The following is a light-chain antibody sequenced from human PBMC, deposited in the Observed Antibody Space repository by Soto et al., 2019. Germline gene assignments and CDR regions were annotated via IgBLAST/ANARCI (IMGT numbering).Light chain of an antibody. CDR3: QVWDSSSDHLWV. V-gene: IGLV3-21*02. J-gene: IGLJ3*02. CDR2: DDS. Sequence: SYELTQPPSVSVAPGQTARITCGGNNIGSKSVHWYQQKPGQAPVLVVYDDSDRPSGIPELFSGSNSGNTATLTISRVEAGDEADYYCQVWDSSSDHLWVFGGGTKLTVL. CDR1: NIGSKS.